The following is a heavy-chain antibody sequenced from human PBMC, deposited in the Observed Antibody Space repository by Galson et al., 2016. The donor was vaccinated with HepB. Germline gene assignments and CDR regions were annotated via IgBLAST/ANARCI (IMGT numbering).Heavy chain of an antibody. CDR3: ARGIRGPDY. CDR2: ISRHGSNQ. D-gene: IGHD3-10*01. CDR1: GFTFSDYA. Sequence: SLRLSCAASGFTFSDYAIHWVRQGPGKGLEWVALISRHGSNQFYADSVKGRFTISRDNSKNTVFLQMNSLRVEDTALYYCARGIRGPDYWGPGTLVTVSS. J-gene: IGHJ4*02. V-gene: IGHV3-30-3*01.